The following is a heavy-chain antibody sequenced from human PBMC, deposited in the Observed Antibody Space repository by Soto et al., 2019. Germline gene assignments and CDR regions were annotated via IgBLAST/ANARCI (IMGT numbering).Heavy chain of an antibody. CDR2: ISGSGGST. D-gene: IGHD1-26*01. J-gene: IGHJ4*02. V-gene: IGHV3-23*01. CDR3: AKDRRLIIVGATDFNY. CDR1: GFTFSSYA. Sequence: HPGGSVRLSCAASGFTFSSYAMSWVRQAPGKGLEWVSAISGSGGSTYYADSVKGRFTISRDNSKNTLYLQMNSLRAEDTAVYYCAKDRRLIIVGATDFNYWGQGTLVTVSS.